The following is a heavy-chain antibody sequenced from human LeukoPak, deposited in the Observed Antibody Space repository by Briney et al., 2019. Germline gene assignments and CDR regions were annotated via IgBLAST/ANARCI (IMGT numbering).Heavy chain of an antibody. CDR3: ARSEGNYNWYFDL. CDR1: GFTFDDYA. CDR2: FYYSGSA. V-gene: IGHV4-59*01. Sequence: GSLRLSCAASGFTFDDYAMHWVRQPPGKGLEWIGYFYYSGSANYNPSLKSRVTISVDTSKNQFSLNLSSVTAADTAVYYCARSEGNYNWYFDLWGRGTLVTVSS. J-gene: IGHJ2*01. D-gene: IGHD1-7*01.